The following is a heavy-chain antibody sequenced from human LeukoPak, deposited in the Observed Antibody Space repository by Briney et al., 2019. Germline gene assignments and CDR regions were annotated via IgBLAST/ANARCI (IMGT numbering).Heavy chain of an antibody. J-gene: IGHJ5*01. Sequence: GGSLRLACAASGFTFSRYDMHWVRQATGKGLEWISSIGTGGNTYYIGSVKGRFTISRENAKSSLYLQMNSLRAGDTAVYYCVRGGEIGFDSWGQGTLVTVSS. CDR1: GFTFSRYD. D-gene: IGHD3-16*01. CDR2: IGTGGNT. CDR3: VRGGEIGFDS. V-gene: IGHV3-13*04.